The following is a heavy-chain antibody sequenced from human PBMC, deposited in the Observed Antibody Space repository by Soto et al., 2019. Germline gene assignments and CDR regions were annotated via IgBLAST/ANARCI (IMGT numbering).Heavy chain of an antibody. Sequence: SVKVSCKDSGGNFSSYAISWVRQDPGQGIEWIGRIIPIIDTANYAQKHQGRVTMTADASISTAYMELSSLRSEDTAVYYCARGYSSYYDFWSGYYEGLGYYYYYYMDVWGKGTTVTVSS. CDR3: ARGYSSYYDFWSGYYEGLGYYYYYYMDV. CDR2: IIPIIDTA. V-gene: IGHV1-69*11. CDR1: GGNFSSYA. J-gene: IGHJ6*03. D-gene: IGHD3-3*01.